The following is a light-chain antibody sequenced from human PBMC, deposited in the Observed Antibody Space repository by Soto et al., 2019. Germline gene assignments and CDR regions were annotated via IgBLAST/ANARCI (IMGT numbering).Light chain of an antibody. CDR3: QQDYSTLAT. CDR1: ESISRH. V-gene: IGKV1-39*01. J-gene: IGKJ5*01. CDR2: AAS. Sequence: DIQMSQSPSSLSASFGDVVTITCRAAESISRHLNWYQQKPGRAPDLLIYAASTLQNGVPSRFTGSGSGTEFTLTITGLQLEDFATYYCQQDYSTLATFGQGTRLEIK.